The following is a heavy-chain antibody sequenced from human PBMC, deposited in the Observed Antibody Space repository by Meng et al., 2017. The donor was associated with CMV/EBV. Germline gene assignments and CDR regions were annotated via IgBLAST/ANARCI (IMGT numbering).Heavy chain of an antibody. CDR2: IYYSGST. Sequence: SETLSLTCTVSGGSISSSSYYWGWIRQPPGKGLEWIGSIYYSGSTYYNPSLKSRVTISVDTSKNQFSLKLSSVTAADTAVYYCARGPTTRGLAWDFWSGYSNYFDYWGQGTLVTVSS. V-gene: IGHV4-39*01. CDR1: GGSISSSSYY. J-gene: IGHJ4*02. D-gene: IGHD3-3*01. CDR3: ARGPTTRGLAWDFWSGYSNYFDY.